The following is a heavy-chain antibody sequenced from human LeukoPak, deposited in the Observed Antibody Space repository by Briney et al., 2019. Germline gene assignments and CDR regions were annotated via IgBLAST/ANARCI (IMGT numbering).Heavy chain of an antibody. D-gene: IGHD6-13*01. J-gene: IGHJ4*02. V-gene: IGHV1-18*01. Sequence: ASVKVSCKASGYIFIDYGITWVRQAPGQGLEWMGWISGYNGNPNYAQKFQGRVAMTTDTSTNTAYMELRGLRFDDTAVYYCARDSASSWYGFLDSWGQGTLVAVSS. CDR2: ISGYNGNP. CDR1: GYIFIDYG. CDR3: ARDSASSWYGFLDS.